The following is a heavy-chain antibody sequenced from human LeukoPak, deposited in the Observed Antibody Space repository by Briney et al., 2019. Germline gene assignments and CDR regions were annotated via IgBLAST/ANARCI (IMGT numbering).Heavy chain of an antibody. Sequence: ASETLSLTCAVSTYSISSGYYWGWIRQPPGKGLEWIGSIYYSGSTYYNPSLKSRVTISVDTSKNQFSLKLSSVTAADTAVYYCARHVTEFMFVVVPAARGIWYFDLWGRGTLVTVSS. CDR1: TYSISSGYY. D-gene: IGHD2-2*01. V-gene: IGHV4-38-2*01. J-gene: IGHJ2*01. CDR2: IYYSGST. CDR3: ARHVTEFMFVVVPAARGIWYFDL.